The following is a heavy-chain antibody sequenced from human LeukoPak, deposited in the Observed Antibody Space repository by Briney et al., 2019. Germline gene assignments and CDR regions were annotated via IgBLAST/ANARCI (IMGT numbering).Heavy chain of an antibody. J-gene: IGHJ5*02. CDR1: GFTVSSNY. D-gene: IGHD3/OR15-3a*01. CDR3: ARDADSLADSMA. V-gene: IGHV3-66*01. CDR2: IYSGGST. Sequence: GGSLRLSCAASGFTVSSNYMSWVRQAPGKGLEWVSVIYSGGSTYYADSVKGRFTISRDNSKNTLYLQMNSLRAEDTAVYYCARDADSLADSMAWGQGTLVTVSS.